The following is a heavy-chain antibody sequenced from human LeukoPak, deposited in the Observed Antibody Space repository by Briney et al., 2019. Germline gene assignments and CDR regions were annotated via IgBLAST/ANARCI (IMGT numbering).Heavy chain of an antibody. CDR1: GGSFSGYY. D-gene: IGHD4-17*01. J-gene: IGHJ4*02. CDR3: ARIPTVTFFDY. CDR2: INHSGST. Sequence: SETLSLTCAVYGGSFSGYYWSWIRQPPGEGLEWIGEINHSGSTNYNPSLKSRVTISVDTSKNQFSLKLSSVTAADTAVYYCARIPTVTFFDYWGQGTLVTVSS. V-gene: IGHV4-34*01.